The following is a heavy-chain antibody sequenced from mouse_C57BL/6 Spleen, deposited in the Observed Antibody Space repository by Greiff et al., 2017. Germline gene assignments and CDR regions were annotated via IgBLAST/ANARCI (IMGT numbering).Heavy chain of an antibody. CDR2: IDPENGDT. J-gene: IGHJ3*01. V-gene: IGHV14-4*01. CDR3: TRYDGYYWFAY. Sequence: VQLQQSGAELVRPGASVKLSCTASGFNIKDDYMHWVKQRPEQGLEWIGWIDPENGDTEYASKFQGKATMTADTSSNTAYLQLSSLTSEDTAFYYCTRYDGYYWFAYWGQGTLVTVSA. D-gene: IGHD2-3*01. CDR1: GFNIKDDY.